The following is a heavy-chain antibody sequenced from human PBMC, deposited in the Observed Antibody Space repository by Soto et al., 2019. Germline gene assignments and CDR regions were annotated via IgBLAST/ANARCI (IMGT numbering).Heavy chain of an antibody. D-gene: IGHD3-10*01. V-gene: IGHV4-39*01. J-gene: IGHJ6*03. Sequence: PSETLSLTFTVSGGSISSSSYYWCWIRQPPGKGLEWIGSIYYSGSTYYNPSLKSRVTISVDTSKNQFSLNLSSVTAADTSVYYCASDMVRGVIHYYYYYMDVWGKGTTVTDS. CDR3: ASDMVRGVIHYYYYYMDV. CDR2: IYYSGST. CDR1: GGSISSSSYY.